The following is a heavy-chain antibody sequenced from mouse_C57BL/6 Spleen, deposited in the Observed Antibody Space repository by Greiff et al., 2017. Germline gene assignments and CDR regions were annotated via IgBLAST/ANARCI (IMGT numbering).Heavy chain of an antibody. CDR3: ARHSAGMFAY. CDR2: ISNGGGST. Sequence: EVKVVESGGGLVQPGGSLKLSCAASGFTFSDYYMYWVRQTPEKRLEWVAYISNGGGSTYYPDTVKGRFTISRDNAKNTRYLQMSRLKSEDTAMYYCARHSAGMFAYWGQGTLVTVSA. D-gene: IGHD3-2*02. J-gene: IGHJ3*01. CDR1: GFTFSDYY. V-gene: IGHV5-12*01.